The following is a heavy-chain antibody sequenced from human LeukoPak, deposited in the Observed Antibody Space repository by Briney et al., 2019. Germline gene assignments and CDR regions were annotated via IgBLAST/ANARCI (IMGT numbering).Heavy chain of an antibody. J-gene: IGHJ4*02. V-gene: IGHV3-53*01. CDR3: ARDPLQYYFDY. D-gene: IGHD4-11*01. Sequence: PGGSLRLSCAASGFTVSSNYMSWVRQAPGKGLEWVSVIYSGGSTYYADSVKGRFTISRDNSKNTLYLQMNSLRAEDTAVYYCARDPLQYYFDYWGQGTLVTVSS. CDR2: IYSGGST. CDR1: GFTVSSNY.